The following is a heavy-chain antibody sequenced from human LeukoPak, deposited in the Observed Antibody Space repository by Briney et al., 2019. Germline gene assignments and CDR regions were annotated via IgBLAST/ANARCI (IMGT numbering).Heavy chain of an antibody. Sequence: PGGSLRLSCAASGFTFSSYAMSWVRQAPGKGLEWVSYISTSGSNIYYGDSVKGRFTISRDNAKNSLYLQMNSLRVEDTAVYYCTRDRSVGYFDYWGQGTLVTVSS. D-gene: IGHD4-23*01. CDR1: GFTFSSYA. CDR3: TRDRSVGYFDY. J-gene: IGHJ4*02. CDR2: ISTSGSNI. V-gene: IGHV3-48*03.